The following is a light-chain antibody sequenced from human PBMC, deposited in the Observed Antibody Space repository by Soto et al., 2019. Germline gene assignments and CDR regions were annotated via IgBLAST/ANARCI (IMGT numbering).Light chain of an antibody. CDR3: SSYTSRNTRV. CDR2: DVS. V-gene: IGLV2-14*01. Sequence: QSALTQPASVSGSPGQSITTSCTGTSSDVGGYNYVSWYQQHPGKAPKLMIYDVSNRPSGVSNRFSGSKSGNTASLTISGLQAEDEADYYCSSYTSRNTRVFGTGTKVTVL. J-gene: IGLJ1*01. CDR1: SSDVGGYNY.